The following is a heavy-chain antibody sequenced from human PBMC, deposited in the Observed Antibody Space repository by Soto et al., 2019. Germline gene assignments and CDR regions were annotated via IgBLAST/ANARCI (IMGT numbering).Heavy chain of an antibody. CDR3: ARGPLSGSYS. CDR1: GFTFSSYA. V-gene: IGHV3-30-3*01. CDR2: ISYDGSNK. J-gene: IGHJ4*02. D-gene: IGHD1-26*01. Sequence: QVQLVESGGGVVQPGRSLRLSCAASGFTFSSYAMHWVRQAPGKGLEWVAVISYDGSNKYYADSVKGRFTISRDNSKNTLYLQMNSLRAEDTAVYYCARGPLSGSYSGGQGTLVTVSS.